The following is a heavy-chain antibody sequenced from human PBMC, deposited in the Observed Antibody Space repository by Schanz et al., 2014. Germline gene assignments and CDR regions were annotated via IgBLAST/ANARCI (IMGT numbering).Heavy chain of an antibody. D-gene: IGHD3-10*01. CDR1: GFIFSNYG. J-gene: IGHJ3*02. CDR2: ISSDGSFK. Sequence: QVRLVESGGGVVQPGRSLRLSCAASGFIFSNYGMHWVRQAPGEGLEWVAGISSDGSFKNYADSVRGRITMSRDNSKNTLYLQMNSLRADDTAVYYCAKVKFGELSAFDISGHGTMVTVSS. V-gene: IGHV3-30*18. CDR3: AKVKFGELSAFDI.